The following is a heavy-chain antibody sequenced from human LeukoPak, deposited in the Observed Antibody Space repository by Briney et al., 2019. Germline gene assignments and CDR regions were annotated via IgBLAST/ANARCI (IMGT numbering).Heavy chain of an antibody. D-gene: IGHD6-19*01. V-gene: IGHV3-11*01. J-gene: IGHJ6*02. CDR1: GFTFSDYY. CDR2: ISSSGSTI. CDR3: ARSTISSGWYRDYYYGMDV. Sequence: PGGSLRLSCAASGFTFSDYYMSWIRQAPGKGLEWVSYISSSGSTIYYADSVKGRFTISRDNAKNSLYLQMNSLRAEDTAVYYCARSTISSGWYRDYYYGMDVWGQGTTVTVPS.